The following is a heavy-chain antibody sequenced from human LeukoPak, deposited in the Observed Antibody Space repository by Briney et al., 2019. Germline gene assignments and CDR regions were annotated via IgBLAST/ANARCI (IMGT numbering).Heavy chain of an antibody. Sequence: SQTLSLTCTVSGGSISSGSYSWSWIRQPAGKGLEWIVRIYTSGSTNYNPSLKSRVTISVDTSKNQFSLKLSSVTAADTAVYYCARGTIFGVVGRAFDYWGQGTLVTVSS. CDR1: GGSISSGSYS. D-gene: IGHD3-3*01. CDR3: ARGTIFGVVGRAFDY. J-gene: IGHJ4*02. CDR2: IYTSGST. V-gene: IGHV4-61*02.